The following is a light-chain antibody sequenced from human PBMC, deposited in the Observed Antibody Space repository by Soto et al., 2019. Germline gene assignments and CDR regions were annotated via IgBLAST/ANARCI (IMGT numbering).Light chain of an antibody. CDR3: QHYNNWPPWT. J-gene: IGKJ1*01. CDR1: QSVSSN. Sequence: EIVMTQSPATLSVSPGERAALSCRASQSVSSNLAWYQQKPGQAPRLLIYGASTRATGIPARFSGSGSGTEFTLNISSLQSEDFAVYYCQHYNNWPPWTFGQGTKVEI. CDR2: GAS. V-gene: IGKV3-15*01.